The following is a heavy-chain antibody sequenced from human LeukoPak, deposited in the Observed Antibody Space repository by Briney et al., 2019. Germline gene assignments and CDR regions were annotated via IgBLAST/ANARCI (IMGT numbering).Heavy chain of an antibody. CDR1: GFTLSNYA. CDR3: ASGIGAAGDY. CDR2: ISSSGSTI. V-gene: IGHV3-11*01. Sequence: GGSLRLSCAASGFTLSNYAMSWLRQAPGKGLEWVSFISSSGSTIYYADSVKGRFTISRDNDKNSLYLQMNSLRTEDTAVYYCASGIGAAGDYWGQGTLVTVSS. D-gene: IGHD6-13*01. J-gene: IGHJ4*02.